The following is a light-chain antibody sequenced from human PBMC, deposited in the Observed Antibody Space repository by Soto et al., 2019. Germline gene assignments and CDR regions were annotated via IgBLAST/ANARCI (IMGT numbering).Light chain of an antibody. CDR1: SSNLGADFD. CDR3: QSYDSSLTAYV. V-gene: IGLV1-40*01. J-gene: IGLJ1*01. CDR2: GNI. Sequence: QPVLTQPPSVSGAPGQTVTISCTGSSSNLGADFDVHWYQLLPGTAPKLLIYGNINRPSGVPDRFSGSKSATSASLAITGLQAEDEADYYCQSYDSSLTAYVFGPGTKLTVL.